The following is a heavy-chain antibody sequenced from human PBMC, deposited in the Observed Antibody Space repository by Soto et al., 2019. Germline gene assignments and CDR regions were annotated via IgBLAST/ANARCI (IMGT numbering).Heavy chain of an antibody. CDR2: INHSGST. V-gene: IGHV4-34*01. CDR1: GGSFSGSY. CDR3: ARGRLNHIAVAGTIDY. Sequence: PSETLSLTCAVYGGSFSGSYWTWIPQPPGKGLEWIGEINHSGSTNYNPSLKSRVTISVDTSKNQFSLKLSSVTAADTAVYYCARGRLNHIAVAGTIDYWGQGTLVTVSS. J-gene: IGHJ4*02. D-gene: IGHD6-19*01.